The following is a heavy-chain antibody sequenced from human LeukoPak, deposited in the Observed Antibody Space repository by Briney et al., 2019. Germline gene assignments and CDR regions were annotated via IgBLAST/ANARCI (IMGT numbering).Heavy chain of an antibody. D-gene: IGHD2-15*01. CDR3: ASYCSGGSCYWAPDAFDI. J-gene: IGHJ3*02. CDR2: INSDGSST. V-gene: IGHV3-74*01. CDR1: GFTFSSYW. Sequence: PGGSLRLSCAASGFTFSSYWMHWVRQAPGKGLVWVSRINSDGSSTSYADSVKGRFTISRDNAKNTVYLQMNSLRAEDTAVYYCASYCSGGSCYWAPDAFDIWGQGTMVTVSS.